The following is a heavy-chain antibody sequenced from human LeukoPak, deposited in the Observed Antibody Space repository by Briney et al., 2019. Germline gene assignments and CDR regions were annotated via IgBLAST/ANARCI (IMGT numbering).Heavy chain of an antibody. D-gene: IGHD5-12*01. CDR1: GFTFSNYG. Sequence: GGSLRLSCAASGFTFSNYGMSWVRQAPGKGLEWVSAISGSGGSTYYADSVKGRFTISRDNSKNTLYLQMNNLRAEDTAVYYCAKDHRGYSGYDYTWFDPWGQGTLVTVSS. CDR3: AKDHRGYSGYDYTWFDP. CDR2: ISGSGGST. J-gene: IGHJ5*02. V-gene: IGHV3-23*01.